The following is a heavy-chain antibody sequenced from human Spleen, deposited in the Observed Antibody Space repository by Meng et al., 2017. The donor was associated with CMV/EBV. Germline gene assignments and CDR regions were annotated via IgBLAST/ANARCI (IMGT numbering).Heavy chain of an antibody. CDR1: GYTFTGYY. V-gene: IGHV1-2*02. CDR2: INPNSDGT. D-gene: IGHD1-26*01. CDR3: ARVPLGSYTFDY. Sequence: ASVKVSCKASGYTFTGYYMHWVRQAPGQGLEWMGWINPNSDGTNYAQKFQGRVTMTRDTSISTAYMELSRLRSDDTAVYYCARVPLGSYTFDYWGQGTLVTVSS. J-gene: IGHJ4*02.